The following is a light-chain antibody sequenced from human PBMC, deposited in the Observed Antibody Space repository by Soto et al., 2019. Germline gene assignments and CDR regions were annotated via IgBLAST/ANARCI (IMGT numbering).Light chain of an antibody. CDR2: AAS. CDR1: QSIDNW. J-gene: IGKJ1*01. Sequence: DIQMTQSPSTLSASVGDRVTITCRASQSIDNWLAWYQQKPGKAPKLLIYAASTLETGVPSRFSGSGSGTEFPLPFNTLQPDDFPTYSCQHFSSYSTFGQGPKV. CDR3: QHFSSYST. V-gene: IGKV1-5*01.